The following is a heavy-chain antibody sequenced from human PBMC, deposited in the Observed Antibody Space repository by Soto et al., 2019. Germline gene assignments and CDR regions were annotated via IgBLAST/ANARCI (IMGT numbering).Heavy chain of an antibody. J-gene: IGHJ5*02. CDR3: ARMGLHLGELSRNWFDP. CDR1: GGSINSDEFY. Sequence: QVQLQESGPGLVKPSQTLSLTCSLSGGSINSDEFYWTWIRQSPGKGLEWIGYIYSSGRTHYNPSLKSRINISLDTSNNLLSLRLSSVTAADTAVCYCARMGLHLGELSRNWFDPWGRGTLVTVSS. D-gene: IGHD3-16*02. V-gene: IGHV4-31*03. CDR2: IYSSGRT.